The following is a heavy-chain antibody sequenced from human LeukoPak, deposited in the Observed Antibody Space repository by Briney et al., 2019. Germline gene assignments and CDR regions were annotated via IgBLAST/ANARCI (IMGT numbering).Heavy chain of an antibody. J-gene: IGHJ6*02. CDR3: ARDNRITMVRGVIIGDHYYYWYGMDV. Sequence: SVTLSCKASGGTFSSYAISWVRQAPGQGLEWMGGIIPIFGTANYAQKFQGRVTITADESTSTAYMELSSLRSEDTAVYYCARDNRITMVRGVIIGDHYYYWYGMDVWGQGTMVTVSS. D-gene: IGHD3-10*01. CDR2: IIPIFGTA. CDR1: GGTFSSYA. V-gene: IGHV1-69*01.